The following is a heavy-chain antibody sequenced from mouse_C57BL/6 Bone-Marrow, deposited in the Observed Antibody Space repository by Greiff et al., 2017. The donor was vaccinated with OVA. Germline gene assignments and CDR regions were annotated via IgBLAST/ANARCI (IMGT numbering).Heavy chain of an antibody. J-gene: IGHJ2*01. CDR3: ARRGTYYSNSEGY. CDR2: IYPGDGDT. CDR1: GYAFSSSW. D-gene: IGHD2-5*01. V-gene: IGHV1-82*01. Sequence: VQLQQSGPELVKPGASVKISCKASGYAFSSSWMNWVKQRPGKGLEWIGRIYPGDGDTNYNGKFKGKATLTPDKSSSTAYMQLSSLTSEDSAVYFCARRGTYYSNSEGYWGQGTTLTVSS.